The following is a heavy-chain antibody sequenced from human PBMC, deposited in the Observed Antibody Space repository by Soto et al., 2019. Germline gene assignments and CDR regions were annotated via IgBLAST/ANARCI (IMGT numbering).Heavy chain of an antibody. Sequence: SETLSLTCTVSGGSISSGGYYWSWFRRHPGKGLEWIGYIYYSGSAYYNPSLKSRLTISVDTSKNQFSLKLSSVTAADTAVYYCARRYGSAIDYWGQGTLVTVSS. CDR1: GGSISSGGYY. CDR2: IYYSGSA. CDR3: ARRYGSAIDY. V-gene: IGHV4-31*03. J-gene: IGHJ4*02. D-gene: IGHD1-26*01.